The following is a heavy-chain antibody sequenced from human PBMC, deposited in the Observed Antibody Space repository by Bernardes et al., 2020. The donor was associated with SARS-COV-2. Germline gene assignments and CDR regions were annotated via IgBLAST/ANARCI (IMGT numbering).Heavy chain of an antibody. D-gene: IGHD3-3*01. V-gene: IGHV4-59*08. Sequence: SETLSLTCTISGGSISSYYWSWIRQPPGKGLEWIGYIYYSGSTNYNPSLKSRVTISVDTSKNQFSLKLTSVTAADTAVYYCARQRADYDFWSGYYRRGNWFDPWGQGTTVTVSS. CDR3: ARQRADYDFWSGYYRRGNWFDP. CDR2: IYYSGST. CDR1: GGSISSYY. J-gene: IGHJ5*01.